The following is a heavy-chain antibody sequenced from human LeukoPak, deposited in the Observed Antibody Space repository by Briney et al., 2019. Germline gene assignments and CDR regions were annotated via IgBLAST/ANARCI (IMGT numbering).Heavy chain of an antibody. CDR2: ISIYSGNT. J-gene: IGHJ4*01. Sequence: ASVKVSCKASGYTFTTYGISWVRQAPGQGLEWMGWISIYSGNTNYAQRFQGRVTMTTDTSTSTAYMELRSLRSDDTAVYYCAKEGPGAYDFWGXGTLVTVSS. V-gene: IGHV1-18*01. CDR3: AKEGPGAYDF. CDR1: GYTFTTYG. D-gene: IGHD2-21*01.